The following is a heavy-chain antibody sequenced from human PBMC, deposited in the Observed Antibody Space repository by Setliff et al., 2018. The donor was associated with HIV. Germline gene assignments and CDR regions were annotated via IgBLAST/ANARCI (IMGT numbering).Heavy chain of an antibody. CDR1: GFTFSDYF. Sequence: GGSVRLSCEASGFTFSDYFMTWIRQAPGKGLEWISYIGSRGTPVKTADSLKGRFFVSKDNTKNSLYLQINNLSVEDTAMYFCARTDSYTAMIWPWGRGTLVTVSS. V-gene: IGHV3-11*01. CDR2: IGSRGTPV. D-gene: IGHD2-2*02. CDR3: ARTDSYTAMIWP. J-gene: IGHJ1*01.